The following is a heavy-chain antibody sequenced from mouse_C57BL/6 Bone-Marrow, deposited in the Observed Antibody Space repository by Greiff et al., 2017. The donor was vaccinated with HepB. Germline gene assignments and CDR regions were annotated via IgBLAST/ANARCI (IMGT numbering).Heavy chain of an antibody. CDR3: ARGGWLLRYWYLDV. CDR2: INPGSGGT. CDR1: GYAFTNYL. Sequence: QVQLQQSGAELVRPGTSVKVSCKASGYAFTNYLIEWVKQRPGQGLEWIGVINPGSGGTNYNEKFKGKATLTADKSSSTAYMQLSSLTSEDSAVYFCARGGWLLRYWYLDVWGTGTTVTVSS. J-gene: IGHJ1*03. D-gene: IGHD2-3*01. V-gene: IGHV1-54*01.